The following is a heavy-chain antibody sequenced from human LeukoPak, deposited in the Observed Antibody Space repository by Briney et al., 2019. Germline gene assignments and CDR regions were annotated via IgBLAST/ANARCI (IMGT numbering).Heavy chain of an antibody. CDR2: ISYDGSNK. CDR1: GFTFSSYA. J-gene: IGHJ4*02. Sequence: GGSLRLSCAASGFTFSSYAMHWVRRAPGKGLEWVAVISYDGSNKYYADSVKGRFTISRDNSKNTLYLQMNSLRAEDTAVYYCRLSGYRGITVAGTKAPFDYWGQGTLVTVSS. CDR3: RLSGYRGITVAGTKAPFDY. V-gene: IGHV3-30-3*01. D-gene: IGHD6-19*01.